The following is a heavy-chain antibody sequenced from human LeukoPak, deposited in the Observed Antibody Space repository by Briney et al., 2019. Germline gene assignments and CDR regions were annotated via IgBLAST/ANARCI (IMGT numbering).Heavy chain of an antibody. J-gene: IGHJ4*02. CDR3: ARDGRFLEWELPTDSFDY. D-gene: IGHD1-26*01. V-gene: IGHV4-38-2*02. Sequence: SETLSLTCSISGYSISSGYFWGWIRQPPGKGLEWIGSIYYSGSTYYNPSLKSRVTISVDTSKNQFSLKLSSVTAADTAVYYCARDGRFLEWELPTDSFDYWGQGTLVTVSS. CDR2: IYYSGST. CDR1: GYSISSGYF.